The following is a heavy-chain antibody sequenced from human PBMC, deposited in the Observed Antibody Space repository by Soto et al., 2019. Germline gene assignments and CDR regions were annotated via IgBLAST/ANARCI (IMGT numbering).Heavy chain of an antibody. Sequence: QVQLVQSGAEVKKPGASVKVSCKASGYTFTSYYMHWVRQAPGQGLEWMGIINPSGGSTSYAQKSHGSVTMTRDTSTSTVYMELSSLRSEDTAVYYCARGYGSRSYRAAWNYYYYGMDVWGQGTTVTVSS. CDR3: ARGYGSRSYRAAWNYYYYGMDV. CDR1: GYTFTSYY. D-gene: IGHD3-16*02. J-gene: IGHJ6*02. CDR2: INPSGGST. V-gene: IGHV1-46*01.